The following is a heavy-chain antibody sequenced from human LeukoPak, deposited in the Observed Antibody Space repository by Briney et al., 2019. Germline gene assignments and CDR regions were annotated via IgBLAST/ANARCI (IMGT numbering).Heavy chain of an antibody. Sequence: GGSLRLSCAASGLTFISYWMHCVRQAPGKGLVWVSRINSDGSTTSYAASVKGRFTISRDTAKNTLYLQMNSLRAEDTAVYYCARGHQYYDSSAYYYWGQRTLVTVSS. CDR2: INSDGSTT. D-gene: IGHD3-22*01. CDR1: GLTFISYW. V-gene: IGHV3-74*01. J-gene: IGHJ4*02. CDR3: ARGHQYYDSSAYYY.